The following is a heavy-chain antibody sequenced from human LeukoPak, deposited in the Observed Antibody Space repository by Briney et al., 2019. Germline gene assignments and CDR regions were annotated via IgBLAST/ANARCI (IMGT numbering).Heavy chain of an antibody. V-gene: IGHV3-43*01. CDR2: ISVDGDTK. J-gene: IGHJ4*02. CDR3: AKDIIGYAPL. Sequence: GGSLRLSCAASGFTFDDFPMHWVRQQPGMGLEWVSLISVDGDTKYYADSVRGRFTISRDNSKNSLYLQMNSLRTEDTAFYFCAKDIIGYAPLWGQGTLVTVST. D-gene: IGHD2-2*01. CDR1: GFTFDDFP.